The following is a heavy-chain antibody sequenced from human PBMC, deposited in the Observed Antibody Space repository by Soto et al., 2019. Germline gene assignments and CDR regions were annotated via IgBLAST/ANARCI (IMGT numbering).Heavy chain of an antibody. V-gene: IGHV3-30*18. CDR2: ISYDGSNK. CDR1: GFTFSSYG. J-gene: IGHJ4*02. CDR3: AKAHHYYDSSGYFPLFDY. Sequence: QVQLVESGGGVVQPGRSLRLSCAASGFTFSSYGMHWVRQAPGKGLEWVAVISYDGSNKYYADSVKGRFTISRDNSKNTXFLQMNSLRAEDTAVYYCAKAHHYYDSSGYFPLFDYWGQGTLVTVSS. D-gene: IGHD3-22*01.